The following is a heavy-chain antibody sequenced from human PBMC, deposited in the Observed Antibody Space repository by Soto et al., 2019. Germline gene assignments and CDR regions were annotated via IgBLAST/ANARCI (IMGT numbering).Heavy chain of an antibody. CDR2: IYYSGST. D-gene: IGHD5-18*01. Sequence: QVQLQESGPGLVKPSQTLSLTCTVSGGSISSGGYYWSWIRQHPGKGLEWIGYIYYSGSTYYNPSLNSRVTISVDPYKNLFSLKLSSVTAADTAVYYCARSGYSYGPNPLLYWGQGTLVTVSS. V-gene: IGHV4-31*03. J-gene: IGHJ4*02. CDR3: ARSGYSYGPNPLLY. CDR1: GGSISSGGYY.